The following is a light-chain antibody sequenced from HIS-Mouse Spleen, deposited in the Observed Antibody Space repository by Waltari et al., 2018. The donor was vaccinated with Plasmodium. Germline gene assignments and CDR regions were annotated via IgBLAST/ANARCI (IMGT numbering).Light chain of an antibody. CDR1: QSVSSN. J-gene: IGKJ1*01. CDR2: GAS. Sequence: EIVMTQSPATLSVSPGERATLSCRASQSVSSNLAWYQPKPGQAPRPLIYGASTRATVNPARFSGSGSGTEFTLTISSMQSEDFAVYYCQQYNNWPRGTFGQGTKVEIK. CDR3: QQYNNWPRGT. V-gene: IGKV3-15*01.